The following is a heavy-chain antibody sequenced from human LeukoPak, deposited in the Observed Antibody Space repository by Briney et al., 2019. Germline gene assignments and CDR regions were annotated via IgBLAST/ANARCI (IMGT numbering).Heavy chain of an antibody. J-gene: IGHJ4*02. V-gene: IGHV3-48*01. Sequence: PGGSLRLSCAASGFTFSSYAMSWVRQAPGKGLEWVSYISSRSSTIYYADSVKGRFTISRDNAKNSLYLQMNSLRAEDTAVYYCARVRDYYYDSSGIDYWGQGTLVTVSS. CDR3: ARVRDYYYDSSGIDY. CDR2: ISSRSSTI. CDR1: GFTFSSYA. D-gene: IGHD3-22*01.